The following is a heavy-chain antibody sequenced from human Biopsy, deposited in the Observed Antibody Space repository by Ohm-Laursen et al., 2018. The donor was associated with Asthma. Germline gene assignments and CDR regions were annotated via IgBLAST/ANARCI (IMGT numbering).Heavy chain of an antibody. CDR1: GYTFIHFA. Sequence: ASVKVSCKASGYTFIHFAIHWVRQAPGQRLEWMGWINAGDGNTKYSQKFQGRVTITRDTSASTAYMDLRSLRSEDSAMYYCARTYYDFLTGQVNDAFALWGQGTMVAVSS. CDR2: INAGDGNT. J-gene: IGHJ3*01. V-gene: IGHV1-3*01. CDR3: ARTYYDFLTGQVNDAFAL. D-gene: IGHD3-9*01.